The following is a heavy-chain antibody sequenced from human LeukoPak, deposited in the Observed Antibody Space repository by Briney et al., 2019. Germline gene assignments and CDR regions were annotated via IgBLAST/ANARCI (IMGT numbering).Heavy chain of an antibody. Sequence: SETLSLTCAVSGGSISSGGYSWSWIRQPPGKGLEWIGYIYYSGSTNYNPSLKSRVTISVDTSKNQFSLKLSSVTAADTAVYYCAREHRPYYYYGMDVWGQGTTVTVSS. CDR2: IYYSGST. CDR1: GGSISSGGYS. V-gene: IGHV4-61*08. J-gene: IGHJ6*02. CDR3: AREHRPYYYYGMDV.